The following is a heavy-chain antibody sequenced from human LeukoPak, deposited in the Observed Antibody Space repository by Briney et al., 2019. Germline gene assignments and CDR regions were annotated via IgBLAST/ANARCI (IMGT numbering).Heavy chain of an antibody. J-gene: IGHJ4*02. CDR2: ISGSGGST. CDR3: AKGPYGSGSYYTPFDY. D-gene: IGHD3-10*01. Sequence: GGSLRLSCAASGFTFSSYAMSWVRQAPGKGLEWVSAISGSGGSTYYADSVKGRFTISRDNSKNTLYLQMNSLRAEDTAVYYCAKGPYGSGSYYTPFDYWGQGTLVTVSS. V-gene: IGHV3-23*01. CDR1: GFTFSSYA.